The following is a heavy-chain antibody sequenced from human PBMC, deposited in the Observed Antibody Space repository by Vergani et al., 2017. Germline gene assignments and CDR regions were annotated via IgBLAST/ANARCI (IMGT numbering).Heavy chain of an antibody. J-gene: IGHJ1*01. CDR2: IIPIFGTA. CDR3: AIRGCYYESSGYYQEYFHH. CDR1: VGTFSSSA. Sequence: QVQLVQSGAEVKKPGSSVKVSCKASVGTFSSSAISWVRQAPGQGLEWMGGIIPIFGTANYAQKFQVRVTITANESTSTAYMELSSLRSEDTAVYYCAIRGCYYESSGYYQEYFHHWGEGTLVTVSS. D-gene: IGHD3-22*01. V-gene: IGHV1-69*12.